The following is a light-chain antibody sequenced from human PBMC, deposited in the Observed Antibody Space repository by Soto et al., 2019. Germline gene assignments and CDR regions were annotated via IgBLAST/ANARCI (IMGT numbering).Light chain of an antibody. J-gene: IGLJ2*01. CDR3: SSYTTSSTVV. CDR2: DVN. V-gene: IGLV2-14*03. Sequence: QSALTQPASVSGSPGQSITISCTGTSSDVGGYNYVTWYQHHPGKVPQLLIYDVNNRPSGVSNRFSGSKSGNTASLTISGLQVEDEADYYCSSYTTSSTVVFGGGTQLTVL. CDR1: SSDVGGYNY.